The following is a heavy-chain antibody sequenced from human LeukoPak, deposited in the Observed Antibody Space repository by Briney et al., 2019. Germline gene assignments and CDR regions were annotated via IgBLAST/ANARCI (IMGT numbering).Heavy chain of an antibody. CDR2: IYTSGST. CDR3: ARAVTIFGVERYNWFDP. Sequence: PSETLSLTCTVSGGSISSGSYYWSWIRQPAGKGLEWIGRIYTSGSTNYNPSLKSRVTISVDTSKNQFSLKLSSVTAADTAVYYCARAVTIFGVERYNWFDPWGQGTLVTVSS. CDR1: GGSISSGSYY. J-gene: IGHJ5*02. V-gene: IGHV4-61*02. D-gene: IGHD3-3*01.